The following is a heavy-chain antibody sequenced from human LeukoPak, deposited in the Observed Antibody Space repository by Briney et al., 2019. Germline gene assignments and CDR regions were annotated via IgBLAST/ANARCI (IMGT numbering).Heavy chain of an antibody. CDR1: GFTSSSYG. V-gene: IGHV3-30*18. D-gene: IGHD6-13*01. CDR2: ISYDGSSE. Sequence: GRSLRLSCAASGFTSSSYGMHWVRQAPGKGLEWVAVISYDGSSEYYADSVKGRFTISRDSSKDTLYLQMNSLRAEDTAVYYCAKAFRAAAGRADWFDPWGQGTLVTVSS. CDR3: AKAFRAAAGRADWFDP. J-gene: IGHJ5*02.